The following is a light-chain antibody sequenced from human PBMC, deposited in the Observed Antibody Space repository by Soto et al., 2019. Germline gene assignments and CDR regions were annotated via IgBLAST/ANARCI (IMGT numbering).Light chain of an antibody. CDR1: ASNIGSKT. V-gene: IGLV1-44*01. CDR2: RTF. Sequence: QSVLTQPPSASGTPGQRVTISCSGSASNIGSKTVDWYQHLPGTAPKLLIHRTFQRPSGVPARFSGSKSDTSASLAISGLQSEDEADYYCAAWDDTLDEYVFGIGTKVTVL. J-gene: IGLJ1*01. CDR3: AAWDDTLDEYV.